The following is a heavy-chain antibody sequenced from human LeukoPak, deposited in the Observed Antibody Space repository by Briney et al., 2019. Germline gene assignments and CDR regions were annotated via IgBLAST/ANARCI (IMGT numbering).Heavy chain of an antibody. V-gene: IGHV4-38-2*01. CDR2: IYHYGST. Sequence: SETLSLTCAVSGYSIISNYYWGWVRQPPGKGLEWIAIIYHYGSTYYNPSLKSRVTITVDTSKTPFSLKLRSRPPAATTAYYCARLHSRSSTSEYFDYWGQGSLVTVSS. J-gene: IGHJ4*02. D-gene: IGHD6-6*01. CDR3: ARLHSRSSTSEYFDY. CDR1: GYSIISNYY.